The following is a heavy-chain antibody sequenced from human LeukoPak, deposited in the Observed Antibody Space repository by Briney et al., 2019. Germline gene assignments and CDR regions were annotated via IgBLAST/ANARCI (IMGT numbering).Heavy chain of an antibody. V-gene: IGHV3-53*01. CDR1: GFTFSSQT. Sequence: GGSLRLSCAASGFTFSSQTMSWVRQAPGKGLEWVSVIYSGGSTYYADSVKGRFTISRDNSKNTLYLQMNNLRAEDTAVYYCATHRAGGGQGTLVTVSS. D-gene: IGHD3-10*01. CDR2: IYSGGST. J-gene: IGHJ4*02. CDR3: ATHRAG.